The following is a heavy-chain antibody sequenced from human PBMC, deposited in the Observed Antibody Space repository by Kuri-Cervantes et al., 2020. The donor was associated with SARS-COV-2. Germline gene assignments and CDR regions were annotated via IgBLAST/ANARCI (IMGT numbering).Heavy chain of an antibody. V-gene: IGHV3-23*01. CDR2: ISGSGGST. Sequence: GESLKISCAASGFTFSSYAMSWVRQAPGKGLEWVSAISGSGGSTYYADSVKDRFTISRDNSKNTLYLQMNSLRAEDTAVYYCARDRAYSSSEYNWFDPWGQGTLVTVSS. CDR3: ARDRAYSSSEYNWFDP. D-gene: IGHD6-6*01. J-gene: IGHJ5*02. CDR1: GFTFSSYA.